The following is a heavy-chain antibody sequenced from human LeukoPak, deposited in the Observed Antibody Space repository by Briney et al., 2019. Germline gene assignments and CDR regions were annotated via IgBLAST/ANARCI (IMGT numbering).Heavy chain of an antibody. CDR3: ARKKYYSDRSGSFVYSWFDP. D-gene: IGHD3-22*01. Sequence: GESLRISCKASGYTFTNHWISWVRQMPGKGLEWMGRIDPSDASPNYSPSFQGHVTISVDKSISTAYLQWSSLKASDTAMYYCARKKYYSDRSGSFVYSWFDPWGQGTRVTVSS. J-gene: IGHJ5*02. V-gene: IGHV5-10-1*01. CDR2: IDPSDASP. CDR1: GYTFTNHW.